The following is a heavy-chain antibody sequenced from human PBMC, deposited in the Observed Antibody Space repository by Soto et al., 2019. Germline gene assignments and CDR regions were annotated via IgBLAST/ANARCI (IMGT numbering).Heavy chain of an antibody. CDR2: ISGSGGST. CDR3: ARDQLYYNDISGRPLNAFDV. CDR1: GFTFSSYA. Sequence: GGSLRLSCAASGFTFSSYAMSWVRQAPGKGLEWVSAISGSGGSTYYADSVKGRFTISRDNAKNSLYLQMNSLRAEDTAVYYCARDQLYYNDISGRPLNAFDVWGQGAMVTVSS. D-gene: IGHD3-22*01. V-gene: IGHV3-23*01. J-gene: IGHJ3*01.